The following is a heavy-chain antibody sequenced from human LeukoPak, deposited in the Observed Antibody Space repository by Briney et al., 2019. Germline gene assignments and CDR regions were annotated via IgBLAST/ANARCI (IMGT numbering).Heavy chain of an antibody. V-gene: IGHV3-23*01. J-gene: IGHJ4*02. Sequence: GGSLRLSCAASGFTFTSYSMNWVRQAPGKGLEWVSTISSGGGSTYYADSVKGRFTISRDNSKNTLYLQMNSLRGEDTAVYYCAKGTGGSCYSGSDSWGQGTLVTVSS. D-gene: IGHD2-15*01. CDR3: AKGTGGSCYSGSDS. CDR1: GFTFTSYS. CDR2: ISSGGGST.